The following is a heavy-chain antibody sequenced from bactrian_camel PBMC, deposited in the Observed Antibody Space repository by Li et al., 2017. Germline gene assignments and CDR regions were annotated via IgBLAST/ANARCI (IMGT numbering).Heavy chain of an antibody. J-gene: IGHJ6*01. CDR2: LERSGRV. D-gene: IGHD2*01. CDR1: GYTSISYC. CDR3: AASTLPCHSGFFGQMIDRGY. Sequence: HVQLVESGGGSVQAGGSLRLSCVASGYTSISYCMGWFRQAPGKEREGVASLERSGRVSYADSVKGRSTISRDSAKKTLYLRMNRLNTEDTGRYYCAASTLPCHSGFFGQMIDRGYWAQGTQVTVS. V-gene: IGHV3S26*01.